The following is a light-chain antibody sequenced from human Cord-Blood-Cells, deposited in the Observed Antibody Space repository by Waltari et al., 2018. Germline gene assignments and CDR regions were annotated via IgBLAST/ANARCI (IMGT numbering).Light chain of an antibody. CDR3: QQSYSTPWT. J-gene: IGKJ1*01. V-gene: IGKV1-39*01. CDR1: QSISSY. Sequence: DIQMTQPPSSLSASVGDRVTITCRASQSISSYFNWSQQKPGKAPKLLIYAASSLQSGVPSRFSGSGSGTDFTLTISSLQPEDFATYYCQQSYSTPWTFGQGTKVEIK. CDR2: AAS.